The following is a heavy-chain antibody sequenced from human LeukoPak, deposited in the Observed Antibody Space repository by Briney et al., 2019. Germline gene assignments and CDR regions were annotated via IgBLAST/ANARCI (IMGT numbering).Heavy chain of an antibody. J-gene: IGHJ4*02. D-gene: IGHD3-22*01. CDR1: GGTFSSYA. Sequence: ASVKVSCKASGGTFSSYAISWVRQAPGQGLEWMGGIIPIFGTANYAQKFQGRVTITADESTSTAYMELSSLRSEDTAVYYCARVPRISSYDSSGYYYYFDYWGQGTLVTDSS. V-gene: IGHV1-69*01. CDR2: IIPIFGTA. CDR3: ARVPRISSYDSSGYYYYFDY.